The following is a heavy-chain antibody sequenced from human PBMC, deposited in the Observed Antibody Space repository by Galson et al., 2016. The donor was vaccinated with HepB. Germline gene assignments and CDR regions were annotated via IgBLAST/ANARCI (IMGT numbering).Heavy chain of an antibody. CDR1: GFTFSRHG. CDR3: AKLTGSSYSWFDP. CDR2: ISDDGGKK. V-gene: IGHV3-30*18. J-gene: IGHJ5*02. D-gene: IGHD2-15*01. Sequence: SLRLSCAASGFTFSRHGMDWVRQAPGKGLEWVAVISDDGGKKYYGDAVKGRFTITRDNSKNTLSLQMNSLRVEDTAVYYCAKLTGSSYSWFDPWGQGTLVTVSS.